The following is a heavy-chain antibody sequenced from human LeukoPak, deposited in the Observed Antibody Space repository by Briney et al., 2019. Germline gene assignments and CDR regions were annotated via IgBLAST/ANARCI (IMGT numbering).Heavy chain of an antibody. CDR2: ISSSSSYI. J-gene: IGHJ4*02. V-gene: IGHV3-21*01. CDR1: GFTFSSYS. D-gene: IGHD1-26*01. Sequence: GGSLRLSCAASGFTFSSYSMNWVRQAPGKGLEWVSSISSSSSYIYYADSVKGRFTISRDNAENSLYLQMNSLRAEDTAVYYCARDFLSGSYCDYWGQGTLVTVSS. CDR3: ARDFLSGSYCDY.